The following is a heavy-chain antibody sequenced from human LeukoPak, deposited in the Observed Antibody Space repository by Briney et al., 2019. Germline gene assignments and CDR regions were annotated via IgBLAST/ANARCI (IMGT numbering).Heavy chain of an antibody. J-gene: IGHJ5*02. CDR1: GFTFSSYW. V-gene: IGHV3-74*01. D-gene: IGHD2-21*02. CDR3: ASFGSGSAGDENWFDP. CDR2: INSDGSST. Sequence: GGSLRLSCAASGFTFSSYWMHWVRQAPGKGLVWVSRINSDGSSTSYADSVKGRFTISRDNAKNTLYLQMNSLRAEDTAMYYCASFGSGSAGDENWFDPWGQGTLVTVSS.